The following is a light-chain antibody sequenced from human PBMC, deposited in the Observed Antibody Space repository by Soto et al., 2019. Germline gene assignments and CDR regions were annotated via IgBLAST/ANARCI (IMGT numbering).Light chain of an antibody. CDR1: QSVSSTF. V-gene: IGKV3-20*01. CDR2: GAS. CDR3: QQFDSSVT. J-gene: IGKJ1*01. Sequence: EIVLTQSPGSLSLSPGERATLSCRASQSVSSTFFAWYQQRPGQAPRLLMYGASSRATGIPERFSGSGSGTDFTLTIDRLEPEDFAVYYCQQFDSSVTFGQETKVEIK.